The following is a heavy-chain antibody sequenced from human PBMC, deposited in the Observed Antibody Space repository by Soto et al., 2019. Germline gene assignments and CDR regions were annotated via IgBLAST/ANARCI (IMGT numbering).Heavy chain of an antibody. CDR1: GFTFSIYG. CDR3: TKANRYCSGANCFTFDY. D-gene: IGHD2-15*01. J-gene: IGHJ4*02. CDR2: FSSSGGVT. V-gene: IGHV3-23*01. Sequence: GGSLRLSCAASGFTFSIYGMHWVRQAPGKGLEWVSAFSSSGGVTYYADSVKGRFTISRDNSKNTLYLQMNSLRAEDTAVYYCTKANRYCSGANCFTFDYWGLGTLVTVSS.